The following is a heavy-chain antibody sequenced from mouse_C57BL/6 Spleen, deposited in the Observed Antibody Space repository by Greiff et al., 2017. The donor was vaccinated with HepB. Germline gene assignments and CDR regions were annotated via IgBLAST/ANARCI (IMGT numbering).Heavy chain of an antibody. Sequence: VQLQQSGAELARSGASVKLSCKASGYTFTSYGISWVKQRTGQGLEWIGEIYPRSGNTYYNEKFKGKATLTADKSSSTAYMELRSLTSEDSAVYFCARSVVAQWYFDVWGTGTTVTVSS. CDR2: IYPRSGNT. D-gene: IGHD1-1*01. V-gene: IGHV1-81*01. J-gene: IGHJ1*03. CDR1: GYTFTSYG. CDR3: ARSVVAQWYFDV.